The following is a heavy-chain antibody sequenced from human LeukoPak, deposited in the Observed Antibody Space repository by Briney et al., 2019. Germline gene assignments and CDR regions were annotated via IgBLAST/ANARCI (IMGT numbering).Heavy chain of an antibody. CDR3: AKDFTAPKTGDKARGFYFDY. V-gene: IGHV3-30*02. CDR1: GFTFSSYG. CDR2: IRYDGSNK. Sequence: PGGSLRLSCAASGFTFSSYGMHWVRQAPGKGLEWVAFIRYDGSNKYYADSVKGRFTISRDNSKNTLYLQMNSLRAEDTAVYYCAKDFTAPKTGDKARGFYFDYWGQGTLVTVSS. J-gene: IGHJ4*02. D-gene: IGHD7-27*01.